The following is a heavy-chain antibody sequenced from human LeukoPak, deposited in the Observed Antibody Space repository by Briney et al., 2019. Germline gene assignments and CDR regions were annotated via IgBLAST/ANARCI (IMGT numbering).Heavy chain of an antibody. CDR3: AREGYDPSVPSFL. CDR2: IYYSGST. J-gene: IGHJ4*02. D-gene: IGHD3-16*01. Sequence: SETLSLTCTVSGGSISSYYWSWIRQPPGKGLEWIGYIYYSGSTYYNPSLKSRVTISVDTSKNQFSLKLSSVTAADTAVYYCAREGYDPSVPSFLWGQGTLVTVSS. CDR1: GGSISSYY. V-gene: IGHV4-30-4*01.